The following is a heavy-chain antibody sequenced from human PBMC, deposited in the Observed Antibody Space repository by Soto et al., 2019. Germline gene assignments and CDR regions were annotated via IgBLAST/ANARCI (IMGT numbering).Heavy chain of an antibody. J-gene: IGHJ3*02. Sequence: ASVKVSCKASGYTFTSYGISWVRQAHGQGLEWMGWISAYNGNTNYAQKLQGRVTMTTDTSTSTAYMELRSLRSDDTAVYYCASSVVPAAFDAFDIWGQGTMVTVSS. V-gene: IGHV1-18*01. D-gene: IGHD2-2*01. CDR2: ISAYNGNT. CDR3: ASSVVPAAFDAFDI. CDR1: GYTFTSYG.